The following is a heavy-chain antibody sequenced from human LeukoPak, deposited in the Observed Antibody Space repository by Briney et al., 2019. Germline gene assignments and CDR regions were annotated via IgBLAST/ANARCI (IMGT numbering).Heavy chain of an antibody. CDR2: INAGNGNT. Sequence: GASVKVSFTASGYTFTTYAMHWVRQAPGQRLEWMGWINAGNGNTKYSQKFQARVTITRDTSASTAYMELSSLRSEDTAVYYCARDPIGSRWPYYFDYWGQGTLVTVSS. J-gene: IGHJ4*02. V-gene: IGHV1-3*01. D-gene: IGHD6-13*01. CDR3: ARDPIGSRWPYYFDY. CDR1: GYTFTTYA.